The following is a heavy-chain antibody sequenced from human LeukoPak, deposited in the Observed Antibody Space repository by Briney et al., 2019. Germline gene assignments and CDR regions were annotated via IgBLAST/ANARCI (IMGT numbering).Heavy chain of an antibody. V-gene: IGHV5-51*01. D-gene: IGHD4-17*01. J-gene: IGHJ4*02. CDR1: GYIFTSYW. CDR2: IYPGDSDT. Sequence: GASLQISCKGSGYIFTSYWIGWVRQMPGKGLEWMGIIYPGDSDTRYSPSFQGQVTISADKSISTAYLQWSSLKASDTAMYYCARSEVTTSFDYWGQGTLVTVSS. CDR3: ARSEVTTSFDY.